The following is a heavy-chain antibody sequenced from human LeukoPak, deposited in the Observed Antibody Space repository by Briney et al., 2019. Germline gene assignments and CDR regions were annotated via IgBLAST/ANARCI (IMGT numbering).Heavy chain of an antibody. J-gene: IGHJ6*02. D-gene: IGHD3-10*01. Sequence: GSLRLSCAASGFTFSSYSMNWVRQPPGKGLEWIGEINHSGSTNYNPSLKSQVTISVDTSKNQFSLKLSSVTAADTAVYYCARLRGDSLDVWGQGTTVTVSS. CDR2: INHSGST. V-gene: IGHV4-34*01. CDR3: ARLRGDSLDV. CDR1: GFTFSSYS.